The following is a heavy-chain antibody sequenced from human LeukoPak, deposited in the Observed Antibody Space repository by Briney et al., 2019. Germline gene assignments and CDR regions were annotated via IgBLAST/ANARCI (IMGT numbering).Heavy chain of an antibody. CDR2: IIPILGVA. CDR3: AGYNWNLRYFDY. CDR1: GGTFSSYA. V-gene: IGHV1-69*04. Sequence: ASVKVSCKASGGTFSSYAISWVRQAPGQGLEWMGRIIPILGVANYAQKFQGRVTITADKSTSTAYMELSSLRSEDTAVYYCAGYNWNLRYFDYWGQGTLVTVSS. D-gene: IGHD1-7*01. J-gene: IGHJ4*02.